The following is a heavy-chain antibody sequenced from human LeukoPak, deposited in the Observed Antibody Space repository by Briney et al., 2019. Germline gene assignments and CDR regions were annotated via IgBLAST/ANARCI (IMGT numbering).Heavy chain of an antibody. CDR2: IYSGGTT. Sequence: GGSLRLSCAASGFTVSSNYMSWVRQAPGKGLEWVSVIYSGGTTYYADSVKGRFTISRDNSKNTLYLQTNSLRVEDTGVYYCATAIEQRLVPFDYWGQGVLVTVSS. D-gene: IGHD6-13*01. CDR3: ATAIEQRLVPFDY. CDR1: GFTVSSNY. J-gene: IGHJ4*02. V-gene: IGHV3-66*01.